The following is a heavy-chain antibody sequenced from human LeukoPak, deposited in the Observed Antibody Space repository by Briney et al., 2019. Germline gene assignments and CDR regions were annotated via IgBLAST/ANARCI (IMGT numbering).Heavy chain of an antibody. V-gene: IGHV1-69*13. CDR1: GGTCSSYA. J-gene: IGHJ6*04. D-gene: IGHD3-10*01. CDR2: IIPIFGTA. Sequence: ASVKVSCKASGGTCSSYAISWVRQAPGQGLEWMGGIIPIFGTANYAQKFQGRVTITADESTSTAYMELSSLRSEDTAVYYCAENYYYGSGSYYKGNYYYYGMDVWGKGTTVTVSS. CDR3: AENYYYGSGSYYKGNYYYYGMDV.